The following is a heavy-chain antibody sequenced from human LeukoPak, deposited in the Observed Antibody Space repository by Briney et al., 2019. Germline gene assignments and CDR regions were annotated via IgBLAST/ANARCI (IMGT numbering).Heavy chain of an antibody. D-gene: IGHD2-21*02. J-gene: IGHJ5*02. CDR3: ASEAPAYCGGDCYSNNWFDP. Sequence: ASVKVSCKASGYTFTSYDINWVRQATGQGLEWMGWMNPNSGNTGYAQKFQGRVTMTRNTSISTAYMELSSLRSEDTAVYYCASEAPAYCGGDCYSNNWFDPWGQGTLVTVSS. CDR2: MNPNSGNT. V-gene: IGHV1-8*01. CDR1: GYTFTSYD.